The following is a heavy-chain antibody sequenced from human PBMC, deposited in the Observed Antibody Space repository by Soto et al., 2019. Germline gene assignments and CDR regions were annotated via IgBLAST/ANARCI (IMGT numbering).Heavy chain of an antibody. J-gene: IGHJ5*02. D-gene: IGHD3-16*02. CDR3: ARDGTGDYVWGSYRHNWFDP. CDR2: ISSSGSTI. CDR1: GFTFSDYY. Sequence: VGSLRLSCAASGFTFSDYYMSWIRQAPGKGLEWVSYISSSGSTIYYADSVKGRFTISRDNAKNSLYLQMNSLRAEDTAVYYCARDGTGDYVWGSYRHNWFDPWGQGTLVTVSS. V-gene: IGHV3-11*01.